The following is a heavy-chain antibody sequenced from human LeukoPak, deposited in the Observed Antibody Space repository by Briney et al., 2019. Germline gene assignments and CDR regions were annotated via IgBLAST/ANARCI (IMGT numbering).Heavy chain of an antibody. V-gene: IGHV3-23*01. CDR3: AKLLAVTNSYYFNY. J-gene: IGHJ4*02. CDR1: GFTFSSYA. CDR2: ISGSGSGGST. Sequence: GGSLRLSCAASGFTFSSYAMSWVRQAPGKGLEWVSTISGSGSGGSTYYADSVKGRFTISRDNSKDTLYLQMNSLRAEDTAVYYCAKLLAVTNSYYFNYWGQGTLVTVSS. D-gene: IGHD6-19*01.